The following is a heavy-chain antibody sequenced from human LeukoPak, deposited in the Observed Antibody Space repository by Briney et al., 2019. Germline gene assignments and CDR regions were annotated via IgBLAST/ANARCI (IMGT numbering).Heavy chain of an antibody. Sequence: GGSLRLSCAASEFIFRNYWMSGVRQAPGKGLEWVANIKPDGSEKNYVDSVRGRFTNSRHNAKSSVFLQMNSLRAEATAVYYCARRGYTFDYWGLGTLVTVSS. J-gene: IGHJ4*02. CDR2: IKPDGSEK. CDR1: EFIFRNYW. V-gene: IGHV3-7*01. D-gene: IGHD5-24*01. CDR3: ARRGYTFDY.